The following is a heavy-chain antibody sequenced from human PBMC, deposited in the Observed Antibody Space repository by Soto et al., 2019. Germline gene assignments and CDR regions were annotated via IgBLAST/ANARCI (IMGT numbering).Heavy chain of an antibody. Sequence: SVKVSCKASGGTFSSYAISWVRQAPGQGLEWMGGIIPIFGTANYAQKFQGRVTITADESTSTAYMELSSLRSEDTAVYYCAXVAYYYGSGSYPYYFDYWGQGTLVTVSS. CDR2: IIPIFGTA. CDR1: GGTFSSYA. D-gene: IGHD3-10*01. J-gene: IGHJ4*02. V-gene: IGHV1-69*13. CDR3: AXVAYYYGSGSYPYYFDY.